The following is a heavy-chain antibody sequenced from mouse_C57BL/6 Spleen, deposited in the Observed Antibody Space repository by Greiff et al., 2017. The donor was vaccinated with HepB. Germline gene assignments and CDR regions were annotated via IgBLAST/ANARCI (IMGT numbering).Heavy chain of an antibody. J-gene: IGHJ4*01. V-gene: IGHV1-55*01. Sequence: QVQLQQPGAELVKPGASVKMSCKASGYTFTSYWITWVKQRPGQGLEWIGDIYPGSGSTNYNEKFKSKATLTVDTSSSTAYMQLSSLTSEDSAVYHCARRAIYYDYDEDAMDYWGQGTSVTVSS. CDR1: GYTFTSYW. D-gene: IGHD2-4*01. CDR2: IYPGSGST. CDR3: ARRAIYYDYDEDAMDY.